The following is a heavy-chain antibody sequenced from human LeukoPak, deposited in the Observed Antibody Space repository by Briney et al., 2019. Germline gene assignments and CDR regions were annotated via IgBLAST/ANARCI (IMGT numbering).Heavy chain of an antibody. CDR1: GYSFTSYW. D-gene: IGHD3-22*01. J-gene: IGHJ3*02. V-gene: IGHV5-51*01. Sequence: GESLKIPCKGSGYSFTSYWIGWVRQMPGKGLEWMGIIYPGDSDTRYSPSFQGQVTISADKSISTAYLQWSSLKASDTAMYYYARRVYYDSSGYKIHPNPADAFDIWGQGTMVTVSS. CDR3: ARRVYYDSSGYKIHPNPADAFDI. CDR2: IYPGDSDT.